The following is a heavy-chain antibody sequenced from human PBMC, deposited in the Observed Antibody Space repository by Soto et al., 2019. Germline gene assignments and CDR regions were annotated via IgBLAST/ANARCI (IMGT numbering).Heavy chain of an antibody. CDR1: GSISGYY. CDR3: ARHVNIAVAGTGFDY. Sequence: PSETLSLTCTVSGSISGYYWSWIRQPPGKGLEWIGYIYYSGSTNYNPSLKSRVTISVDTSKNQLSLKVNSVTAADTAVYYCARHVNIAVAGTGFDYWGQGTPVTSPQ. V-gene: IGHV4-59*08. D-gene: IGHD6-19*01. CDR2: IYYSGST. J-gene: IGHJ4*02.